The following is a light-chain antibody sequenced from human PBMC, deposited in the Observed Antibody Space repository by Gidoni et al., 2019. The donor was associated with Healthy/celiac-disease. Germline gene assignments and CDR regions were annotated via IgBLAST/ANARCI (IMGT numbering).Light chain of an antibody. CDR3: QQYGSSPLFT. CDR1: QSRSSSY. V-gene: IGKV3-20*01. Sequence: EIVLTQSPGTLSLSPGERATLSSRASQSRSSSYLAWYQQKPGQAPRLLIYGASSRATGIPDRFSGSGSGTDFTLTISRLEPEDFAVYYCQQYGSSPLFTFGPGTKVDIK. CDR2: GAS. J-gene: IGKJ3*01.